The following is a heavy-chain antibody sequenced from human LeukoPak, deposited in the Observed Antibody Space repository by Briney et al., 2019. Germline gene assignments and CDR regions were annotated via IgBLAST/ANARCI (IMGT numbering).Heavy chain of an antibody. CDR2: IYPGDSDT. J-gene: IGHJ3*02. CDR3: ARPGTYDFWSGAFDI. V-gene: IGHV5-51*01. Sequence: GESLKISCKGSGYRFTSYWIGWVRQMPGKGLEWMGIIYPGDSDTRYSPSFQGQVTISADKSISTAYLQWSSLKASDTAMYYCARPGTYDFWSGAFDIWGQGTMVTVSS. CDR1: GYRFTSYW. D-gene: IGHD3-3*01.